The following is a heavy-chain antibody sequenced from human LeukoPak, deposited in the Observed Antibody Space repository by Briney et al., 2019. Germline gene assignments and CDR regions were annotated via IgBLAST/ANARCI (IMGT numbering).Heavy chain of an antibody. D-gene: IGHD6-13*01. CDR3: ARVGPQQLVPFYYYGMDV. CDR2: IIPIFGTA. CDR1: GGTFSSYA. J-gene: IGHJ6*04. Sequence: SVKVSCKASGGTFSSYAISWVRQAPGQGLEWMGGIIPIFGTANYAQKFQGRVTITADKSTSTAYMELSSLRSEDTAVYYCARVGPQQLVPFYYYGMDVWGKRTTVTVSS. V-gene: IGHV1-69*06.